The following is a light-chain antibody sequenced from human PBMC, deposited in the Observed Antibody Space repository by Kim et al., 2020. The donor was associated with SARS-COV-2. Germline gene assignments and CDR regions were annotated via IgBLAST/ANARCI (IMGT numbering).Light chain of an antibody. CDR2: DAS. CDR1: QGISSN. Sequence: ASVGDRVTITSRASQGISSNVAWYQQKPGDVPKLLIYDASALLSGVPSRFSGSGSGTDFTLTISSLQPEDVATYYCQKYNGAPWTFGQGTKVDIK. CDR3: QKYNGAPWT. J-gene: IGKJ1*01. V-gene: IGKV1-27*01.